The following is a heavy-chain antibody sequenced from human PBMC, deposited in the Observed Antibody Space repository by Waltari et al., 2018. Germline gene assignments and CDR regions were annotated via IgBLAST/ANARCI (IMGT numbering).Heavy chain of an antibody. Sequence: QVLLQASGSELVKPSETRSLSCTVPGDTISSYHWSWIRQPPGKGLAWIGYIYYPGTTNDNPSRKSRVTIALDTSKNQVSLELSSVTAAETAVYYCARGDTTGVFYYYMDVWGKGTTVTVSS. D-gene: IGHD4-17*01. CDR2: IYYPGTT. J-gene: IGHJ6*03. CDR3: ARGDTTGVFYYYMDV. V-gene: IGHV4-59*01. CDR1: GDTISSYH.